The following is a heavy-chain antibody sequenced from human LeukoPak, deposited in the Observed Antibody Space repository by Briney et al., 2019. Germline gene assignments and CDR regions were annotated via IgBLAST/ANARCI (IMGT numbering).Heavy chain of an antibody. Sequence: PGGSLRLSRAASGFTFSSYGIHWVRQAPGKGLEWVAFIRYDGSNKYYADSVKGRFTISRDNSKNTLYLQVNSLRVEDTAVYYCAKDSHPGYWGQGTLVTVSS. V-gene: IGHV3-30*02. CDR1: GFTFSSYG. CDR3: AKDSHPGY. J-gene: IGHJ4*02. CDR2: IRYDGSNK.